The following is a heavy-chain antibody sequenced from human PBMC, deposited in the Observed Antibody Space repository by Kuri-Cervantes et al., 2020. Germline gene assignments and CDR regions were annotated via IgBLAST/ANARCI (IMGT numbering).Heavy chain of an antibody. Sequence: GGSLRLSCAASGFLFSSYYMNWVRLPPGKGLVWFSIIYDDDTTDYTDSLKSRFTISRDTSNNTLYLQINNLRAADTGVYYCATKDIVAFTPWGPGTLVTVSS. CDR2: IYDDDTT. CDR1: GFLFSSYY. V-gene: IGHV3-53*01. J-gene: IGHJ5*02. CDR3: ATKDIVAFTP. D-gene: IGHD2-15*01.